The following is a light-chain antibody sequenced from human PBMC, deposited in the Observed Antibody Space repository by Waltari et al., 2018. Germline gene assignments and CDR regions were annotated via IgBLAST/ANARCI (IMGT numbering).Light chain of an antibody. V-gene: IGKV3-15*01. CDR3: QHYVGWPPAYT. Sequence: IVMTQSPVTLSVSPGEGATLSCRASQSIRSSLAWYQQRPGQAPRLLIYGASTGATGIAARFRGSGYGTEFSLTISSLQSEDFGIYYCQHYVGWPPAYTFGQGTKLEIK. J-gene: IGKJ2*01. CDR2: GAS. CDR1: QSIRSS.